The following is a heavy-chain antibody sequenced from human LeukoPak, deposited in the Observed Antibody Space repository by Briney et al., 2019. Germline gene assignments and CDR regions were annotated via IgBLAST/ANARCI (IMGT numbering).Heavy chain of an antibody. D-gene: IGHD2-21*02. CDR1: GYTFTSYY. Sequence: GASVKVSRKASGYTFTSYYMHWVRQAPGQGLEWMGIINPSGGSTSYAQKFQGRVTMTRDTSTSTVYMELSSLRSEDTAVYYCARAGSDYCGGDCPKFDYWGQGTLVTVSS. V-gene: IGHV1-46*01. CDR3: ARAGSDYCGGDCPKFDY. CDR2: INPSGGST. J-gene: IGHJ4*02.